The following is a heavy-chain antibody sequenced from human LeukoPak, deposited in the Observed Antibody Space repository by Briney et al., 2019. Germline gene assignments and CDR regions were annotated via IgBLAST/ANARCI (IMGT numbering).Heavy chain of an antibody. CDR1: GGSISTYY. J-gene: IGHJ4*02. D-gene: IGHD3-22*01. CDR3: ARMYDSSGYYYPFDY. Sequence: SETLSLTCTVSGGSISTYYWSWIRQPAGRGLEWIGRIYTSGSTNYNPSLKSRVTISADTSKNHFSLKLSSVTAADTAVYYCARMYDSSGYYYPFDYWGQGTLVTVSS. CDR2: IYTSGST. V-gene: IGHV4-4*07.